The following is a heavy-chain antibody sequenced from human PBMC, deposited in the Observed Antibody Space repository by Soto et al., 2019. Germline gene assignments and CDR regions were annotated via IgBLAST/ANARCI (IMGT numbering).Heavy chain of an antibody. CDR3: ARRGRYGDFGRYFDY. D-gene: IGHD4-17*01. V-gene: IGHV4-39*01. CDR1: GGSISSDSYY. Sequence: PSETRSLTCTVSGGSISSDSYYWGWIRQSPEKGLEWIASISYSGSTYYNPTLKSRLIISVDTSKSQFSLKLGSVTAADTAVYYCARRGRYGDFGRYFDYWGQGTLVTVSS. J-gene: IGHJ4*02. CDR2: ISYSGST.